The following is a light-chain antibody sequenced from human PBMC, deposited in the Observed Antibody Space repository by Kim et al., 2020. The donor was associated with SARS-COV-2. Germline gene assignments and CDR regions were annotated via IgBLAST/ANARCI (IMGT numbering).Light chain of an antibody. V-gene: IGKV1-33*01. J-gene: IGKJ4*02. CDR2: VAS. CDR3: QQYDKLPLT. CDR1: QAIDNY. Sequence: ASVGDKVTITCQASQAIDNYLNWFHQRPGKAPKLLMYVASNSEKGVPSRFSGSGYGKFFTLTISGLQPEDIGTYYCQQYDKLPLTFGGGTKVDIK.